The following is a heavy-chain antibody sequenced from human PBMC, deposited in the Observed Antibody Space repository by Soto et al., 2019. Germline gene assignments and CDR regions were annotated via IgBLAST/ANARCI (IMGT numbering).Heavy chain of an antibody. D-gene: IGHD3-22*01. CDR1: GYTFTSYD. V-gene: IGHV1-8*01. Sequence: QVQLVQSGAEVKKPGASVKVSCKASGYTFTSYDINWVRQATGQGLEWMGWMNPNSGNTGYAQKFQDRVTMTRNTSISTAYMELSSLRSEDTAVYYCARGLSTVGDYDSSGYLVNAFDIWGQETIVTVSS. J-gene: IGHJ3*02. CDR3: ARGLSTVGDYDSSGYLVNAFDI. CDR2: MNPNSGNT.